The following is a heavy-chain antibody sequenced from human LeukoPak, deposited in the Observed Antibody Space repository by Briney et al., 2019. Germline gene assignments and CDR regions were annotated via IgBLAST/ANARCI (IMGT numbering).Heavy chain of an antibody. J-gene: IGHJ4*02. CDR3: ARALTTLTYEGY. CDR1: GFTFSNYW. D-gene: IGHD1-1*01. Sequence: PGGSLRLSCAASGFTFSNYWIHWVGKAPGKGLEWVSSISGSNSYIFYADSVKGRFTVSRDNAKDSLYLQMNSLRAEDTAVYYCARALTTLTYEGYWGQGTLVTVSS. CDR2: ISGSNSYI. V-gene: IGHV3-21*01.